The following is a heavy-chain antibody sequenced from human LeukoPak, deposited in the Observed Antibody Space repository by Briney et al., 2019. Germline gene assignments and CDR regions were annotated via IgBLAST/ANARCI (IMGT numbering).Heavy chain of an antibody. J-gene: IGHJ4*01. Sequence: GGSLRLSCAASGFTFSSYAMSWVRQAPGKGLEWVSAISGSGGSTYYADSVKGRFTISRDNSKNTLYLQMNSLRAEDTAVYYCANSPYYYDSSGYYEGGFDYWGQEPWSPSPQ. V-gene: IGHV3-23*01. CDR2: ISGSGGST. CDR3: ANSPYYYDSSGYYEGGFDY. CDR1: GFTFSSYA. D-gene: IGHD3-22*01.